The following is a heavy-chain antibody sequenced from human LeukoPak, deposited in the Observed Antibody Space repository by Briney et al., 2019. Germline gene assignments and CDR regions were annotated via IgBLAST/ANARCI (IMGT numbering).Heavy chain of an antibody. V-gene: IGHV3-53*01. J-gene: IGHJ4*02. CDR3: ARSGATVFFDY. D-gene: IGHD1-26*01. CDR2: IYSGGST. Sequence: ETLSLTCAVFGGSVSSPAWWTWVRQAPGKGLEWVSVIYSGGSTYYADSVKGRFTISRDNSKNTLYLQMNSLRAEDTAVYYCARSGATVFFDYWGQGTLVTVSS. CDR1: GGSVSSPA.